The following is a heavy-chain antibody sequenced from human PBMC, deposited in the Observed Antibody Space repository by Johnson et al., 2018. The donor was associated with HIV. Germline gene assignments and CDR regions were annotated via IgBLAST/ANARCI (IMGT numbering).Heavy chain of an antibody. Sequence: QVQLVESGGGVVQPGGSLRLSCAASGFTFSDYYMSWIRQAPGKGLEWVSYISSSGSIGHADSVKGRFTISRDNAKNSLHLQMSSLSAEDTALYYCAKGATRYKTDGSKHDGAFDVWGQGTMVTVSS. J-gene: IGHJ3*01. V-gene: IGHV3-11*01. CDR3: AKGATRYKTDGSKHDGAFDV. CDR1: GFTFSDYY. CDR2: ISSSGSI. D-gene: IGHD1-26*01.